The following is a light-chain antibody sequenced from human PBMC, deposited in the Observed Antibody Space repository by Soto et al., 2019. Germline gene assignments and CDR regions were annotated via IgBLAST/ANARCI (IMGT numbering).Light chain of an antibody. Sequence: EVIMTQFPATLSVSPGERVTLSCRASQSVGSNLAWYQQKPGQAPRLLIYGASTRATGVPVRFSGSGSGTEFTLTISSLQSEDFAFYSCQQYNNWPPWTFGRGTKREIK. CDR1: QSVGSN. V-gene: IGKV3-15*01. J-gene: IGKJ1*01. CDR3: QQYNNWPPWT. CDR2: GAS.